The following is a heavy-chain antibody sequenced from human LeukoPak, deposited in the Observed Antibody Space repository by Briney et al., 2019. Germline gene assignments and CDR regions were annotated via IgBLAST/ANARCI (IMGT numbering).Heavy chain of an antibody. V-gene: IGHV3-7*01. CDR3: ARETALGWLRLGYYFDY. CDR2: IKQDGSEK. J-gene: IGHJ4*02. CDR1: GFTFSSYW. D-gene: IGHD5-12*01. Sequence: GGSLRLSCAASGFTFSSYWMSWVRQAPGKGLEWVANIKQDGSEKYYVDSVKGRFTISRDNAKNSLYLQMNSLRAEDTAVYYCARETALGWLRLGYYFDYWGQGTLVTVSS.